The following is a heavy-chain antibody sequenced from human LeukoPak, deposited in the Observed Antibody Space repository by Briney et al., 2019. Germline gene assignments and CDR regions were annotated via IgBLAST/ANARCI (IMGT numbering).Heavy chain of an antibody. CDR3: ARGGYYYLDV. J-gene: IGHJ6*03. CDR1: DGSMSPYY. CDR2: IFYNGNT. V-gene: IGHV4-59*01. Sequence: PSETLSLTCTVSDGSMSPYYWSWLRQSPGKGLEWIAYIFYNGNTKYNPSLWSRVTISIDTSRNQFSLNLNSVTAADTAVYYCARGGYYYLDVWGKGTTVTVSS.